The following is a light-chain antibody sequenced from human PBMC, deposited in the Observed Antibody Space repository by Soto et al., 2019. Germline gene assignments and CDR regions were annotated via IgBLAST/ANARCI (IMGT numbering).Light chain of an antibody. Sequence: DIQMTQSPSSLSASVGDRVTISCRASQTISTSLNWYQQKPGTAPRLLIYRASSVKSGVPPRCSGSGSGRDFTHTISSVRAEDIAAYFCQPSYNSPPWTFGQGPKVEVK. J-gene: IGKJ1*01. CDR2: RAS. CDR1: QTISTS. CDR3: QPSYNSPPWT. V-gene: IGKV1-39*01.